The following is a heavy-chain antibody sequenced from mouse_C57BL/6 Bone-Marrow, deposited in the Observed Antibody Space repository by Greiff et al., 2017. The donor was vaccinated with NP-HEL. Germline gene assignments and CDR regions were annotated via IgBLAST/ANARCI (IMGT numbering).Heavy chain of an antibody. Sequence: EVKLMESGGDLVKPGGSLTLSCAASGFTFSSYGMSWVRQPPDKRLEWVVTISSGGSYTYYPDCVKGRFTISRDNAKNTLYLQMCILKSKDTAMYYCARQGGVTNYYDKDYWDRGHAVTVTA. J-gene: IGHJ4*01. CDR2: ISSGGSYT. V-gene: IGHV5-6*01. CDR3: ARQGGVTNYYDKDY. CDR1: GFTFSSYG.